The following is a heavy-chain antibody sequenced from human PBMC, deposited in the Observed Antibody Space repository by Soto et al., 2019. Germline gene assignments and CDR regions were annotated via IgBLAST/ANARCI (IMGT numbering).Heavy chain of an antibody. CDR1: SGGLY. CDR3: ARVQPHIAAAGSTSGEYYFDY. V-gene: IGHV4-61*08. CDR2: IYYSGST. J-gene: IGHJ4*02. D-gene: IGHD6-13*01. Sequence: SGGLYGRRILKNTRKGLEWIGYIYYSGSTNYNPSLKSRVTISVDTSKNQFSLKLSSVTAADTAVYYCARVQPHIAAAGSTSGEYYFDYWGQGTLVTVSS.